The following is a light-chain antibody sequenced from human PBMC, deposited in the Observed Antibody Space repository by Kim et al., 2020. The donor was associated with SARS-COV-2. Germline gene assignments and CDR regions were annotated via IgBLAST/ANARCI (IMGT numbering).Light chain of an antibody. Sequence: QSVLTQPPSVSAAPGQKVTISCSGSSSNIGKNFVSWYQHLPGTAPKLLIHDSYKRPSGIPDRFSGSRSGTSATLGITGLQTGDEADYYCGTWDSNLSDYVFGTGTKVTVL. CDR1: SSNIGKNF. CDR3: GTWDSNLSDYV. CDR2: DSY. J-gene: IGLJ1*01. V-gene: IGLV1-51*01.